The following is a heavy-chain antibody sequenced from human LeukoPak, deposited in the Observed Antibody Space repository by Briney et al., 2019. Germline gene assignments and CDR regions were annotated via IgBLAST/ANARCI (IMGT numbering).Heavy chain of an antibody. Sequence: ASVKVSCKASGYTFTSYGISWVRQAPGQGLEWMGWISAYNGNTNYAQKLQGRVTMTTDTSTSTAYMELRSLRPDDTAVYYCARIRGYCSSTSCSEFDYWGQGTLVTVSS. CDR3: ARIRGYCSSTSCSEFDY. CDR2: ISAYNGNT. D-gene: IGHD2-2*01. CDR1: GYTFTSYG. J-gene: IGHJ4*02. V-gene: IGHV1-18*01.